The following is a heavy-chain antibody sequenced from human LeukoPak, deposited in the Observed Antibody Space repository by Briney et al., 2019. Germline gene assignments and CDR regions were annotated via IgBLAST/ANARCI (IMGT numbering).Heavy chain of an antibody. CDR1: GFTFSSYG. Sequence: GGSLRLSCAASGFTFSSYGMHWVRQAPGKGLEWVAVIWYDGSNKYYADSVKGRFTISRDNSKNTLYLQMNSLRAEDTAVYYCAGQTFYTSSGWSHYYYGMDVWGQGTTVTVSS. CDR3: AGQTFYTSSGWSHYYYGMDV. D-gene: IGHD6-19*01. J-gene: IGHJ6*02. V-gene: IGHV3-33*01. CDR2: IWYDGSNK.